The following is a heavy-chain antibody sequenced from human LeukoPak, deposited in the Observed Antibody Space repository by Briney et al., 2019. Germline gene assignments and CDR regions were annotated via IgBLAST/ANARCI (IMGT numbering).Heavy chain of an antibody. CDR3: ARHGGSGYSSFDY. Sequence: SETLSLTCTVSGGSISSSSYYWGWLRQPPGKGLEWIGSIYYRGSTYYNPSLKSRVTISVDTSKNQFSLKLSSVTAADTAVFYCARHGGSGYSSFDYWGQGTLVTVSS. J-gene: IGHJ4*02. V-gene: IGHV4-39*01. D-gene: IGHD5-18*01. CDR1: GGSISSSSYY. CDR2: IYYRGST.